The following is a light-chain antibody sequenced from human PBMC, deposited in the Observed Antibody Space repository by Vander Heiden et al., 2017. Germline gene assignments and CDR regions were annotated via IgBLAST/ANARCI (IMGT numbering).Light chain of an antibody. V-gene: IGLV3-21*02. CDR2: DDS. Sequence: SYVLTKSPSVSVAPGQTARIPCGGDNIGRKSVYWYQQKSGQAPVLVVYDDSDRPSGIPERFSGSNSGNTATLTISRVEAGDEADYFCQVWDNSSEQLVFGGGTKLTVL. J-gene: IGLJ2*01. CDR1: NIGRKS. CDR3: QVWDNSSEQLV.